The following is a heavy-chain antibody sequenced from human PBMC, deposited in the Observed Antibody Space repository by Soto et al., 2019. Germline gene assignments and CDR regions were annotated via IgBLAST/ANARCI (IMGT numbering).Heavy chain of an antibody. D-gene: IGHD3-10*01. Sequence: SETLSLTCTVSGGSITSSSHYWSWIRQPPGKGLEWIGYVYYSGNTKYNPSLKSRVTISVDTSKNQFSLKLSSVTAADTAVYYCARQVPRGVVWFDPWGRGTLVTVSS. CDR1: GGSITSSSHY. CDR2: VYYSGNT. V-gene: IGHV4-61*05. J-gene: IGHJ5*02. CDR3: ARQVPRGVVWFDP.